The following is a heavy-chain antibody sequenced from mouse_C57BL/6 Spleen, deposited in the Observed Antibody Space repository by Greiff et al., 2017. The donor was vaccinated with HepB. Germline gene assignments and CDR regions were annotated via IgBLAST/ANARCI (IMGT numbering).Heavy chain of an antibody. J-gene: IGHJ2*01. D-gene: IGHD1-1*01. Sequence: VQLQQSGAELAKPGASVKLSCKASGYTFTSYWMHWVKQRPGQGLEWIGYINPSSGYTKYNQKFKDKAPLTADKSSSTAYMQLSSLTYEDSAVYYCARWDTTVVGNYFDYWGQGTTLTVSS. CDR3: ARWDTTVVGNYFDY. CDR2: INPSSGYT. CDR1: GYTFTSYW. V-gene: IGHV1-7*01.